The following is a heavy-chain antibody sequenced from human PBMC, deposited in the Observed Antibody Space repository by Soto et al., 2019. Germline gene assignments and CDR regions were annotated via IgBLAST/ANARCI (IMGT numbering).Heavy chain of an antibody. CDR2: IGNYNGNT. V-gene: IGHV1-18*04. CDR1: GYTFTSYG. CDR3: ARGPRYCSSTTCFSGVTWFDP. J-gene: IGHJ5*02. Sequence: QVQLVQSGPEVRKPGASVKVSCKASGYTFTSYGMSWVRQAPGQGLEWMGWIGNYNGNTNYAQKVQDRVTMTTDTAASTTYMELRSLRSDDTAVYYCARGPRYCSSTTCFSGVTWFDPWGQGTLVTVSS. D-gene: IGHD2-2*01.